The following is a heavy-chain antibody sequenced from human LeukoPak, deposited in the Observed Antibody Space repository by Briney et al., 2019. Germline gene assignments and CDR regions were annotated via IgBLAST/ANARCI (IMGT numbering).Heavy chain of an antibody. J-gene: IGHJ4*02. D-gene: IGHD6-13*01. Sequence: AVTVSCKASGGTFISYAIRWVRQAPGQGREWMGRIIPILGIANYAQKFQGRVTITADKSTSTAYMELSSLRSEDTAVYYCARGAIPPYSSSSFDHDYWGQGTLVTVSS. CDR2: IIPILGIA. CDR1: GGTFISYA. CDR3: ARGAIPPYSSSSFDHDY. V-gene: IGHV1-69*04.